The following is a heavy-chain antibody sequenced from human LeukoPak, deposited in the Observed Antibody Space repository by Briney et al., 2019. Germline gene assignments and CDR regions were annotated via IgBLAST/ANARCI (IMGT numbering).Heavy chain of an antibody. D-gene: IGHD3-9*01. Sequence: PGGSLRLSCAAPGFTFSSYSMNWVRQAPGKGLEWVSYISSSSSTIYYADSVKGRFTISRGNAKNSLYLQMNSLRAEDTAVYYCARDSGTYYDILTGPDAFDIWGQGTMVTVSS. J-gene: IGHJ3*02. CDR2: ISSSSSTI. CDR3: ARDSGTYYDILTGPDAFDI. CDR1: GFTFSSYS. V-gene: IGHV3-48*01.